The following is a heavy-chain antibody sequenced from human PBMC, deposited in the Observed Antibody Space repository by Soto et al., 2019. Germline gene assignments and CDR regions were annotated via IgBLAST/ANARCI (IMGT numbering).Heavy chain of an antibody. CDR1: GFTLSSSG. J-gene: IGHJ4*02. Sequence: QVQLVESGGGVVQPGRSLRLSCAASGFTLSSSGMHWVRQSPGKGLEWVAVISYDGSKTYYAASVKGRFTISRDNSKNTLYLQMNGLRAEDTAFYYCAKSTEAMTSRGWLDYWGQGMLVTVSS. CDR2: ISYDGSKT. V-gene: IGHV3-30*18. CDR3: AKSTEAMTSRGWLDY. D-gene: IGHD6-19*01.